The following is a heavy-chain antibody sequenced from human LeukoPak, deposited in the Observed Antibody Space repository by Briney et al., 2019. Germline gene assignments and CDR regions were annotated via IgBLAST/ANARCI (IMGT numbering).Heavy chain of an antibody. CDR2: ISSSSSYI. D-gene: IGHD3-9*01. CDR3: ARDRAITYYDILTGEPDAFDI. V-gene: IGHV3-21*01. CDR1: GFTFSSYS. J-gene: IGHJ3*02. Sequence: GGSLRLSCAASGFTFSSYSMNWVRQAPGKGLEWVSSISSSSSYIYYADSVKGPFTLSRDNAKNSLYLQMNSLRAEDTAVYYCARDRAITYYDILTGEPDAFDIWGQGTMVTVSS.